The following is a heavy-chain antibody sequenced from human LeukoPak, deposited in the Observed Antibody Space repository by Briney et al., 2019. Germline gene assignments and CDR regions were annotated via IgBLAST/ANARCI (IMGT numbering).Heavy chain of an antibody. J-gene: IGHJ4*02. CDR1: GFTFSNYW. Sequence: GGSLRLSCAASGFTFSNYWMHWVRQVPGEGLVWVSHINTDGTTTNYADSVKGRLTISRDNAKNTLYLQMNSLRAEDTAVYFCARDLGGSYDYWGQGTLVTVSS. V-gene: IGHV3-74*01. CDR2: INTDGTTT. D-gene: IGHD1-26*01. CDR3: ARDLGGSYDY.